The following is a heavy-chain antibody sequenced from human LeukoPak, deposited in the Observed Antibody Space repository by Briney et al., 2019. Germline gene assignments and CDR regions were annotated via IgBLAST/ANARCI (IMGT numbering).Heavy chain of an antibody. CDR3: ARDGMAANKYSPLDN. CDR2: INHSGST. V-gene: IGHV4-34*01. Sequence: PGGSLRLSCAASGFTFSAYWMSWLRQPPGKGLEWIGEINHSGSTNYNPSLKSRFTISVDTSKNQFSLNLNSVTAADTAVYHCARDGMAANKYSPLDNWGQGTLVTVSS. J-gene: IGHJ4*02. D-gene: IGHD2-15*01. CDR1: GFTFSAYW.